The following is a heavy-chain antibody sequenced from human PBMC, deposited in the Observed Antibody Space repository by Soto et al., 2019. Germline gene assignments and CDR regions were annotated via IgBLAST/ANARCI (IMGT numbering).Heavy chain of an antibody. CDR2: MSHSGGT. J-gene: IGHJ3*02. CDR1: GGFVSSSSYY. D-gene: IGHD1-1*01. V-gene: IGHV4-34*01. Sequence: QVQLQQWGAGLLKPSETLSLTCAVYGGFVSSSSYYWSWIRQRPGKGLVWFGEMSHSGGTHFNRAVKSRVINSVDTSTTQFSRKMSSVTAADTALYYCARVERGTATTVVDAFDIWRPGTMVTVSS. CDR3: ARVERGTATTVVDAFDI.